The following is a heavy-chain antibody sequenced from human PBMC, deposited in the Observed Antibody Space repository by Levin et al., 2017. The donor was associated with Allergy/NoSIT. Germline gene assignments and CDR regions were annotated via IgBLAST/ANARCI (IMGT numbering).Heavy chain of an antibody. V-gene: IGHV3-48*03. CDR3: ARSGYSGYDGWMGRYYYYYGMDV. Sequence: GGSLRLSCAASGFTFSSYEMNWVRQAPGKGLEWVSYISSSGSTIYYADSVKGRFTISRDNAKNSLYLQMNSLRAEDTAVYYCARSGYSGYDGWMGRYYYYYGMDVWGQGTTVTVSS. CDR2: ISSSGSTI. CDR1: GFTFSSYE. D-gene: IGHD5-12*01. J-gene: IGHJ6*02.